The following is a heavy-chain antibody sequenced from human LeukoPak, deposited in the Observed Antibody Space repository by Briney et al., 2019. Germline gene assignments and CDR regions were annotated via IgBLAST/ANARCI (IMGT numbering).Heavy chain of an antibody. V-gene: IGHV4-59*11. CDR2: ISYIGST. Sequence: PSETLSLTCAVSDDSFSSHYGTWIRHPPGKGLEWIGYISYIGSTNYNPSLKSRVTISIDTSKNQFSLKLSSVTAADTAVYYCARDLVAVTKGFDIWGQGTMVSVSS. CDR1: DDSFSSHY. CDR3: ARDLVAVTKGFDI. D-gene: IGHD4-17*01. J-gene: IGHJ3*02.